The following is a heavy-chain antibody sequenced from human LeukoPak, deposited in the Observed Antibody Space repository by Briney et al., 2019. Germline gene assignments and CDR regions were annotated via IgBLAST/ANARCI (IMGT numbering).Heavy chain of an antibody. CDR1: GGSISSYY. CDR3: ARDLYDSSGGAFDI. Sequence: SETLSLTCTVSGGSISSYYGSWIRQPPGKGLEWIGYIYCSGSTNYNPSLKSRVTISVDTSKNQFSLKLSSVTAADTAVYYCARDLYDSSGGAFDIWGQGTMVTVSS. D-gene: IGHD3-22*01. CDR2: IYCSGST. J-gene: IGHJ3*02. V-gene: IGHV4-59*01.